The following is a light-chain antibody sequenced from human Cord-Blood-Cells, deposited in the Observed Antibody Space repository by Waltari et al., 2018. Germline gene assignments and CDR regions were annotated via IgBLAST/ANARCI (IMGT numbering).Light chain of an antibody. CDR1: SSDVGSYNL. CDR2: EGS. CDR3: CSYAGSSSLYV. V-gene: IGLV2-23*01. Sequence: QSALTQPASVSGSPGQSITISCTGTSSDVGSYNLVSWYQQHPGKAPKLMIYEGSKPPSGVSKRFSGSKAGNTASLTISGLQAEDEADYYCCSYAGSSSLYVFGTGTKVTVL. J-gene: IGLJ1*01.